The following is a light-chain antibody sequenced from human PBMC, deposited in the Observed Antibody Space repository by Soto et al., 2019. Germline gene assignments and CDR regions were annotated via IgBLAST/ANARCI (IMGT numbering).Light chain of an antibody. CDR3: SSYTTSNTRQIV. Sequence: QSVLTQPASVSGSPGQSSTSSCTGTSSDVGGYNYVSWYQHHPGKAPKLIIYDVSNRPSGVSNRFSGSKSGNTASLTISGLQPEDEADYYCSSYTTSNTRQIVFGTGT. J-gene: IGLJ1*01. CDR2: DVS. CDR1: SSDVGGYNY. V-gene: IGLV2-14*03.